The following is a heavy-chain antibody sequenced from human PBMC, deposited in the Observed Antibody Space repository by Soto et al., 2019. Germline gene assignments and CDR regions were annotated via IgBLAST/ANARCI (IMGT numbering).Heavy chain of an antibody. CDR2: ISGSGGST. J-gene: IGHJ4*02. V-gene: IGHV3-23*01. D-gene: IGHD1-26*01. CDR3: ARDLSLMSGRYRVDYFDY. CDR1: GFTFSSYA. Sequence: GGSLRLSCAASGFTFSSYAMSWVRQTPGKGLEWVSAISGSGGSTYYADSVKGRFTISRDNAKNSLYLQMNSLRAEDTAVYYCARDLSLMSGRYRVDYFDYWGQGTLVTVSS.